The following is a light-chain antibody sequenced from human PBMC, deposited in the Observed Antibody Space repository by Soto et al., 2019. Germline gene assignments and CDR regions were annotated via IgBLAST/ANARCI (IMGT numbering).Light chain of an antibody. CDR3: ASLTTTNFV. J-gene: IGLJ1*01. CDR1: SSDVGAYNL. V-gene: IGLV2-14*01. CDR2: EGT. Sequence: QSVLTQPASVSGSPGQSITISCTGTSSDVGAYNLVSWYQHLPDKAPKLIISEGTNRPSGASDRFSGSKSGNTASLTISGLQAEDEADYYCASLTTTNFVFGSGTKVTVL.